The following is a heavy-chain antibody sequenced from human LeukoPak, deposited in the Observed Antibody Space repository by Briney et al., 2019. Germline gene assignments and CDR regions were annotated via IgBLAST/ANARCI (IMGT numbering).Heavy chain of an antibody. J-gene: IGHJ3*02. CDR2: IIPIFGTA. V-gene: IGHV1-69*01. D-gene: IGHD1-26*01. CDR3: ARESHSGSYFFGAFDI. Sequence: SVTVSCKASGGTFSSYAISWVRQAPGQGLEWMGGIIPIFGTANYAQKFQGRVTITADESTSTAYMELSSLRSEDTAVYYCARESHSGSYFFGAFDIWGQGTMVTVSS. CDR1: GGTFSSYA.